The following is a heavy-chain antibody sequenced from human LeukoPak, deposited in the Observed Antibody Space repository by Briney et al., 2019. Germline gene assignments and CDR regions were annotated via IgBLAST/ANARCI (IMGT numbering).Heavy chain of an antibody. CDR1: GFTFSGSA. Sequence: GGSLRLSCAASGFTFSGSAMHWVRQASGKGLEWVGRIRSKANSYATAYAASVKGRFTISRDDSKNMVFLQMDSLTAEDTAVYYCITDYDFWSGYQDYWGQGTLVTVSS. CDR2: IRSKANSYAT. J-gene: IGHJ4*02. V-gene: IGHV3-73*01. D-gene: IGHD3-3*01. CDR3: ITDYDFWSGYQDY.